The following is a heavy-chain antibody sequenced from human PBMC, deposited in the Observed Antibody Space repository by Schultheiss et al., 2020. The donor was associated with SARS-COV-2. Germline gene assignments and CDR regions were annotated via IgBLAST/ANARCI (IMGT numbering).Heavy chain of an antibody. J-gene: IGHJ4*02. CDR1: GGSFSSYY. CDR2: IYYSGNS. CDR3: ARVDTVDGTRLDY. V-gene: IGHV4-59*01. Sequence: GSLRLSCTVSGGSFSSYYWSWIRQPPGKGLEWIGYIYYSGNSNYNPSLRSRVTISVDTSKNQFSLKLSSVTAADTAVYYCARVDTVDGTRLDYWGQGTLVTVSS. D-gene: IGHD6-19*01.